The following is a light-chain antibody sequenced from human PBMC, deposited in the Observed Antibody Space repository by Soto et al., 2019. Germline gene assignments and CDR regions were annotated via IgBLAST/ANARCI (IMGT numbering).Light chain of an antibody. V-gene: IGKV4-1*01. CDR3: QQYYKIPWT. J-gene: IGKJ1*01. CDR2: WSS. Sequence: DIVMTQSPDSLAVSLGERATINCKSSQSVLYSSNYNNYLAWYQQKPGQPPKLLFSWSSTRKSGVPDRFSGSGSGTDFTLTISSLQAEDVAVYYCQQYYKIPWTFGQGTKVEI. CDR1: QSVLYSSNYNNY.